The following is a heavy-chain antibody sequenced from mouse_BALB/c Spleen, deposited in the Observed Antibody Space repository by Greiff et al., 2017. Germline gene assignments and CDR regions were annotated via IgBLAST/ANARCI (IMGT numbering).Heavy chain of an antibody. V-gene: IGHV5-12-2*01. Sequence: EVKVVESGGGLVQPGGSLKLSCAASGFTFSSYTMSWVRQTPEKRLEWVAYISNGGGSTYYPDTVKGRFTISRDNAKNTLYLQMSSLKSEDTAMYYCARLGDYYGSSLYFDYWGQGTTLTVSS. J-gene: IGHJ2*01. D-gene: IGHD1-1*01. CDR2: ISNGGGST. CDR3: ARLGDYYGSSLYFDY. CDR1: GFTFSSYT.